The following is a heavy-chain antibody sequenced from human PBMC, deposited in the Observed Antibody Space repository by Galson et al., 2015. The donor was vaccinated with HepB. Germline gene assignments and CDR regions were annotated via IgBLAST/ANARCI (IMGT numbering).Heavy chain of an antibody. Sequence: SVKVSCKASGGTFSSYAISWVRQAPGQGLEWMGGIIPIFGTANYAQKFQGRVTITADESTSTAYMELSSLRSEDTAVYYCARIGITMVRGVIMDEDYWGQGTLVTVSS. V-gene: IGHV1-69*13. CDR1: GGTFSSYA. CDR2: IIPIFGTA. CDR3: ARIGITMVRGVIMDEDY. D-gene: IGHD3-10*01. J-gene: IGHJ4*02.